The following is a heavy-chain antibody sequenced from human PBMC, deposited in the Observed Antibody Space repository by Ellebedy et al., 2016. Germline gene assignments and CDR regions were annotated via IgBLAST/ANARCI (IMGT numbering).Heavy chain of an antibody. D-gene: IGHD6-13*01. Sequence: SETLSLXXTVSGGSISSSSYYWGWIRQPPGKGLEWIGSIYYSGSTYYNPSLKSRVTISVDTSKNQFSLKLSSVTAADTAVYYCARQRLRIAAAYFDYWGQGTLVTVSS. CDR3: ARQRLRIAAAYFDY. J-gene: IGHJ4*02. CDR1: GGSISSSSYY. CDR2: IYYSGST. V-gene: IGHV4-39*01.